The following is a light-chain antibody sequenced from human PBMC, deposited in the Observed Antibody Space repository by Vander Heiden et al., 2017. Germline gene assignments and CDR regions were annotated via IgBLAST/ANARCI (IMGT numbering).Light chain of an antibody. J-gene: IGKJ1*01. Sequence: DIQVTQSPSSLSASEGDRVTITCQASQDITKYISWFQPKPGKAPQLLIYDTSNLERGVPSRVSGSGSGSDFTISISNVQPADIATYYRQQYADLPWTFGQGTKVELK. CDR3: QQYADLPWT. CDR1: QDITKY. CDR2: DTS. V-gene: IGKV1-33*01.